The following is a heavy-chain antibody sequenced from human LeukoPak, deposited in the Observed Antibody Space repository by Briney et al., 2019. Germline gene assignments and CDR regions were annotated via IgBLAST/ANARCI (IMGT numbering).Heavy chain of an antibody. D-gene: IGHD2-8*01. CDR1: GFTFSSYA. CDR3: ARDLESDIVLMVYAICGY. Sequence: GGSLRPSCAASGFTFSSYAMHWVRQAPGKGLEWVSSISSSSSYIYYADSVKGRFTISRDNAKNSLYLQMNSLRAEDTAVYYCARDLESDIVLMVYAICGYWGQGTLVTVSS. CDR2: ISSSSSYI. V-gene: IGHV3-21*01. J-gene: IGHJ4*02.